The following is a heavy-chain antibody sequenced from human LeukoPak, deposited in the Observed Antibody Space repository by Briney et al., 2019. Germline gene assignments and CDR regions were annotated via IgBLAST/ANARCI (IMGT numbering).Heavy chain of an antibody. Sequence: PSETLSLTCTVSGDSISSGGYCWSWIRQHPGRGLGWHRYSYYSGTTYYNPSLKTQVTISDDTSKTQFFVKLTSVTAAASALYFRARVSFYSGYHPYYFVYWGQGSLASV. CDR3: ARVSFYSGYHPYYFVY. CDR2: SYYSGTT. V-gene: IGHV4-31*01. J-gene: IGHJ4*02. D-gene: IGHD5-12*01. CDR1: GDSISSGGYC.